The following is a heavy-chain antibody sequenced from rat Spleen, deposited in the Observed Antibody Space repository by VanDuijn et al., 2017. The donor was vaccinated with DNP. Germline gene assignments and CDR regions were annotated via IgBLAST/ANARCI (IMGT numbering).Heavy chain of an antibody. D-gene: IGHD1-1*01. CDR3: ASSAGTTVDYFDF. CDR2: ISYDGGST. J-gene: IGHJ2*01. V-gene: IGHV5-20*01. Sequence: EVQLVESGGGLVQPGRSLKLSCPASGFTFSDYYMAWVRQAPTKGLEWVAYISYDGGSTNYGDSVKGRFTISRDNAKDTQYLQMDSLTSEDTATYDCASSAGTTVDYFDFWGQGVMVTVSS. CDR1: GFTFSDYY.